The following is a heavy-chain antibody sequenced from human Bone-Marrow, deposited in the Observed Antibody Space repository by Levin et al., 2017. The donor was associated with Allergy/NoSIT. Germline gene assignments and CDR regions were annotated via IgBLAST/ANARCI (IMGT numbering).Heavy chain of an antibody. D-gene: IGHD1-20*01. J-gene: IGHJ4*02. CDR2: ISSSGSTI. V-gene: IGHV3-11*01. CDR3: ARDPGITGTTDY. Sequence: GESLKISCAASGFTFSDYYMSWIRQAPGKGLEWVSYISSSGSTIYYADSVKGRFTISRDNAKNSLYLQMNSLRAEDTAVYYCARDPGITGTTDYWGQGTLVTVSS. CDR1: GFTFSDYY.